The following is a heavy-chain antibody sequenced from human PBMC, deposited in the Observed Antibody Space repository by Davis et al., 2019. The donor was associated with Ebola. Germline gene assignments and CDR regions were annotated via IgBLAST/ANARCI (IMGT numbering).Heavy chain of an antibody. V-gene: IGHV3-48*02. D-gene: IGHD6-6*01. CDR2: ISSSSSTI. J-gene: IGHJ6*02. CDR3: ARGEFEYSSSPRYLYYYGMDV. CDR1: GFVFSSYV. Sequence: GESLKISCAASGFVFSSYVMSWARQAPGKGLEWVSYISSSSSTIYYADSVKGRFTISRDNAKNSLYLQMNSLRDEDTAVYYCARGEFEYSSSPRYLYYYGMDVWGQGTTVTVSS.